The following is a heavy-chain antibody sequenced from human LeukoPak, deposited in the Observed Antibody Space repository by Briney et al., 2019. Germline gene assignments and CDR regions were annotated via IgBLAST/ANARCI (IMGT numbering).Heavy chain of an antibody. Sequence: PSETLSLTCSVSGVSFDDYYWSWFRQTPGKGLEWIGEINHSGYTNDSPSLKSRVTLSIDTSRKQFSLNLRSVTVADASIYYCTRMTTGHDYWGQGTLVTVSS. CDR1: GVSFDDYY. V-gene: IGHV4-34*01. J-gene: IGHJ4*02. D-gene: IGHD4-17*01. CDR2: INHSGYT. CDR3: TRMTTGHDY.